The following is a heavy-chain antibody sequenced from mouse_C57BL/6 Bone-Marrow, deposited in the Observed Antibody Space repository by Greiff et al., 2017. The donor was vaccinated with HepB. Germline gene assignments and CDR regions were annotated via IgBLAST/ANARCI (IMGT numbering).Heavy chain of an antibody. CDR1: GYTFTSYG. J-gene: IGHJ1*03. CDR2: IYPRSGNT. D-gene: IGHD1-1*01. CDR3: ARWSSSWYFDV. V-gene: IGHV1-81*01. Sequence: QVQLQQSGAELARPGASVKLSCKASGYTFTSYGISWVKQRTGQGLEWIGEIYPRSGNTYYNEKFKGKATLTADKSSSTAYMELRSLTSEDSAVYFCARWSSSWYFDVWGTGTTVTVSP.